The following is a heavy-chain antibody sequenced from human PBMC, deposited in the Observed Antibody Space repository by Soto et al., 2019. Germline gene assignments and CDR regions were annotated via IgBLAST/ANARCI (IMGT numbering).Heavy chain of an antibody. CDR2: ISSTTNYI. CDR3: ARESEGLTSNFDY. V-gene: IGHV3-21*01. J-gene: IGHJ4*02. Sequence: EVQLVESGGGLVKPGGSLRLSCAASGFTFTRYSMNWVRQAPGKGLEWVSSISSTTNYIYYAVSMKGRFTVSRDNDKSSVYLEMTSLSAEDTAVYYGARESEGLTSNFDYWGQGTLVTVSS. CDR1: GFTFTRYS.